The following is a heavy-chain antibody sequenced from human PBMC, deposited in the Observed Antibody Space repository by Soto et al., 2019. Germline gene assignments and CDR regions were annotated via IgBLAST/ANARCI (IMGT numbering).Heavy chain of an antibody. D-gene: IGHD6-13*01. J-gene: IGHJ4*02. CDR3: ARDRSSSWYEGFDY. Sequence: QVQLVESGGGVVQPGRSLRLSCVASGFTFSSYGMHWVRQAPGKGLEWVAVIWYDGSNKYYADSVKGRFTISRDNSKNTLYLQMNSLRAEDTAVYYCARDRSSSWYEGFDYWGQGTLVTVSS. CDR2: IWYDGSNK. V-gene: IGHV3-33*01. CDR1: GFTFSSYG.